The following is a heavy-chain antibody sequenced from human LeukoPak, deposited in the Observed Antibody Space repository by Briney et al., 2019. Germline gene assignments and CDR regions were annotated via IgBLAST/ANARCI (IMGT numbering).Heavy chain of an antibody. CDR1: GFTLSSYW. J-gene: IGHJ4*02. Sequence: GGSLRLSCAASGFTLSSYWMSWVRQAPGKGLEWVANIKYDGSEKDYVDSVKGRFTISRDNAKNSLYLQMNSLRAEDTAVYYCARGPRRLVAFDYWGQGTLVTVSS. CDR2: IKYDGSEK. D-gene: IGHD6-19*01. CDR3: ARGPRRLVAFDY. V-gene: IGHV3-7*01.